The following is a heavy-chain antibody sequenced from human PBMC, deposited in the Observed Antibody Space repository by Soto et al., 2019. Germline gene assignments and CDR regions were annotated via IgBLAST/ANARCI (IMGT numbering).Heavy chain of an antibody. V-gene: IGHV4-38-2*02. CDR2: IYHSGST. J-gene: IGHJ6*02. Sequence: SETLSLSCTVSGYSISSGYFWCCIRQPPGKRLEGIGSIYHSGSTYYNESLKGRVTISRDTSKNQFSLKMSSVTAEDTAVYYCARDVWEGGCGYYYYYGMDVWGQGTTVTVSS. CDR1: GYSISSGYF. D-gene: IGHD3-16*01. CDR3: ARDVWEGGCGYYYYYGMDV.